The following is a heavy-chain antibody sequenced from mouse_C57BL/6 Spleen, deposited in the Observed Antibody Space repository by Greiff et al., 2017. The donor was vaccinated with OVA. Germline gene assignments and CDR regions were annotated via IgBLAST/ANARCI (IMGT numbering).Heavy chain of an antibody. V-gene: IGHV1-55*01. CDR1: GYTFTSYW. CDR3: ARENEGRAMDY. CDR2: IYPGSGST. Sequence: QVQLQQPGAELVKPGASVKMSCKASGYTFTSYWITWVKQRPGQGLAWIGDIYPGSGSTNYNEKFKSKATLTVDPSSSTAYMQLSSLTYEDSEVYDCARENEGRAMDYWGQGTSVTVSA. J-gene: IGHJ4*01.